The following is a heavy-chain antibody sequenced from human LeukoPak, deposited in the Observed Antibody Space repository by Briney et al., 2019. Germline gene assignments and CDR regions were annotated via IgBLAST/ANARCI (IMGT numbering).Heavy chain of an antibody. D-gene: IGHD6-6*01. J-gene: IGHJ3*01. CDR1: GFTFRSYG. V-gene: IGHV3-33*01. CDR2: IWYDGSNK. Sequence: GGSLRLSCAASGFTFRSYGMHRVRQAPGKGLEWVAIIWYDGSNKYYADSVKGRFTISRDNSKNTLSLQMNSLRAEDTAVYYCARESSSGGFDVWGQGTMVIVSS. CDR3: ARESSSGGFDV.